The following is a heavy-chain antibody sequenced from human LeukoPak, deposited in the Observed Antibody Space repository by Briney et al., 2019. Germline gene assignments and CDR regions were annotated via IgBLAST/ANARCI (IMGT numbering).Heavy chain of an antibody. J-gene: IGHJ5*02. CDR3: VRGRGRTTPLDP. D-gene: IGHD1/OR15-1a*01. V-gene: IGHV5-51*01. Sequence: GALLMICCKSSGYSIISDWIGWGRQKPGKGLEWMGITWPGDPSHPDTKYSPSFQSQVTISVDWSTSTTYLRWTDLKASDTARYFCVRGRGRTTPLDPWGQRTLVIVSS. CDR1: GYSIISDW. CDR2: TWPGDPSHPDT.